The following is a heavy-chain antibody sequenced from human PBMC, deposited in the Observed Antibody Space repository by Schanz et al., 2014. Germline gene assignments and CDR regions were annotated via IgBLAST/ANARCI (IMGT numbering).Heavy chain of an antibody. J-gene: IGHJ2*01. CDR2: VFPNGIT. D-gene: IGHD1-1*01. Sequence: QVQLQESGPGLVKPSQTLSLTCTVSGGSIRSGTYYWSWIRQPAGKALEWVGRVFPNGITNYNPSLKRRVPLSLDTSKSQFSLTLASRTAADTAVYYCARDTTWRLDLWGRGTLVTVSS. CDR1: GGSIRSGTYY. V-gene: IGHV4-61*02. CDR3: ARDTTWRLDL.